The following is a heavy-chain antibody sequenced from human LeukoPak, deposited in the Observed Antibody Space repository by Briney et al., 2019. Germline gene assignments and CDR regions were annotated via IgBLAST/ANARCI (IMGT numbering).Heavy chain of an antibody. CDR2: IWYDGSNK. Sequence: GGSLRLSCAASGFTFSNYGMHWVRQAPGKGLEWVAVIWYDGSNKYYGDSVKGRFTISRDNSKNTLYLQMNSLRAEDTAVYYCARAGYSSSWYGAYYYYGMDVWGQGTTVTVSS. CDR1: GFTFSNYG. D-gene: IGHD6-13*01. CDR3: ARAGYSSSWYGAYYYYGMDV. V-gene: IGHV3-33*01. J-gene: IGHJ6*02.